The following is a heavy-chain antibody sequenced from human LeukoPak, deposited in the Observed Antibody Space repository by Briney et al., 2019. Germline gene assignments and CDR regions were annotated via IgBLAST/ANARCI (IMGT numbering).Heavy chain of an antibody. CDR3: ARGGYSYGSWRYYFDY. J-gene: IGHJ4*02. CDR2: IYYSGST. V-gene: IGHV4-39*01. Sequence: SETLSLTCTVSGGSISSSSYYWGWIRQPPGKGLEWIGSIYYSGSTYYNPSLKSRVTISVDTSKNQFSLKLSSVTAADTAVYYCARGGYSYGSWRYYFDYWGQGTLVTVSS. CDR1: GGSISSSSYY. D-gene: IGHD5-18*01.